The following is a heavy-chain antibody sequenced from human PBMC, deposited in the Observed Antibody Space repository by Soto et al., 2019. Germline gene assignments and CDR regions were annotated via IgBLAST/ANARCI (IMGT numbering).Heavy chain of an antibody. Sequence: PSETLSLTCTVSGGSISSYYWSWIRQPPGKGLEWIGYIYYRGSTNYNPSIKSRVTISVDTSKNQYSLKLSSVTAAATDVYYSSREGNSSSGYAWGVFVSWGKGKMVT. CDR2: IYYRGST. V-gene: IGHV4-59*01. CDR1: GGSISSYY. CDR3: SREGNSSSGYAWGVFVS. J-gene: IGHJ3*01. D-gene: IGHD6-13*01.